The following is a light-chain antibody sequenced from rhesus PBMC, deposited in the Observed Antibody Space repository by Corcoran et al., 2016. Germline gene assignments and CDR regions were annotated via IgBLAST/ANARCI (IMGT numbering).Light chain of an antibody. J-gene: IGKJ1*01. CDR1: QGISPY. CDR3: LQHNSNPWT. CDR2: AAY. Sequence: DIQMTQSPSSLSASAGDTVTITCRASQGISPYLNWYQQKPGKAPKRLIYAAYRLESGVPSRFSGSGSGTEFTLTISSLQPEDFATYYCLQHNSNPWTFGQGTKVEIK. V-gene: IGKV1-43*01.